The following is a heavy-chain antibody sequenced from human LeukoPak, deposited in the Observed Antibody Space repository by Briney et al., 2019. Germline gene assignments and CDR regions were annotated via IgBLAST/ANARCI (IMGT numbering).Heavy chain of an antibody. D-gene: IGHD3-10*01. CDR1: GFTFSSYS. Sequence: PGGSLRLSCAASGFTFSSYSMNWVRQAPGKGLEWVSSISSSSSYIYYADSVRGRFTISRDNAENSLYLQMNSLRAEDTAVYYCARVAYGSGSYQDYWGQGTLVTVSS. CDR3: ARVAYGSGSYQDY. CDR2: ISSSSSYI. J-gene: IGHJ4*02. V-gene: IGHV3-21*01.